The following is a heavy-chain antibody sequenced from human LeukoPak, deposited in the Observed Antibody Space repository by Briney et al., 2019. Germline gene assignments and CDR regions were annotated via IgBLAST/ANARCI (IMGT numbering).Heavy chain of an antibody. CDR1: GGSFSGYY. D-gene: IGHD1-26*01. CDR2: INHSGST. Sequence: PSETLSLTCAVYGGSFSGYYWSWIRQPPGKGLEWIGEINHSGSTNYNPSLKSRVTMAVDTSKNQFSLKLNSVTAADTAVYYCARRGRKSGSYQYWGQGILVTVSS. V-gene: IGHV4-34*01. J-gene: IGHJ4*02. CDR3: ARRGRKSGSYQY.